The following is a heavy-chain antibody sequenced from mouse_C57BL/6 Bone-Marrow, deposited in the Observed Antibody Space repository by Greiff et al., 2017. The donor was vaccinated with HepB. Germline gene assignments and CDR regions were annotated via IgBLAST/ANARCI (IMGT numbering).Heavy chain of an antibody. D-gene: IGHD1-1*01. CDR1: GYTFTSYW. CDR2: IDPSDSET. J-gene: IGHJ1*03. CDR3: ARRYYGSSYDWYFDV. Sequence: LQQPGAELVRPGSSVKLSCKASGYTFTSYWMHWVKQRPIQGLEWIGNIDPSDSETHYNQKFKDKATLTVDKSSSTAYMQLSSLTSEDSAVYYCARRYYGSSYDWYFDVWGTGTTVTVSS. V-gene: IGHV1-52*01.